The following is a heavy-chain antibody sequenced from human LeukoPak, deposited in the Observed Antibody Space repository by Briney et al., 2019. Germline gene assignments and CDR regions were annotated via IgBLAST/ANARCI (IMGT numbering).Heavy chain of an antibody. CDR2: IYSSGST. Sequence: PSETLSLTCTVSGXSISSYYWSWIRQPPGKGLEWIGNIYSSGSTNYNPSLKSRVTISVDTSKNQFSLRVSSVTAADTAVYYCARDDHSNYRFDFWGQGNLVTVSS. CDR3: ARDDHSNYRFDF. V-gene: IGHV4-59*13. CDR1: GXSISSYY. J-gene: IGHJ4*02. D-gene: IGHD4-11*01.